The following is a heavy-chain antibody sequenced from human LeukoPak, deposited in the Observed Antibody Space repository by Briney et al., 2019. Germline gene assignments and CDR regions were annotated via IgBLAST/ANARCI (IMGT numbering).Heavy chain of an antibody. V-gene: IGHV3-23*01. CDR1: GFTFSSYA. CDR3: AKSRGYYYYYGMDV. Sequence: GGSLRLSCAASGFTFSSYAMSWVRQAPGKGLEWVSGISGSGGTTYYADSVKGRFTISRDNSKNTLSLQVNSPRAEDTAVYYCAKSRGYYYYYGMDVWGQGTTVTVSS. D-gene: IGHD3-10*01. J-gene: IGHJ6*02. CDR2: ISGSGGTT.